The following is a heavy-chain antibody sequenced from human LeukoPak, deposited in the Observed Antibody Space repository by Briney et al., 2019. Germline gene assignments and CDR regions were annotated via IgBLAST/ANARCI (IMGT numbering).Heavy chain of an antibody. CDR3: ARRRKMGYYFDY. CDR1: GGSFSGYY. Sequence: SETLSLTCAVYGGSFSGYYWSWIRQPPGKGLEWIGEINHSGSTNYNPSLKSRVTISVDTSKNQFSLKLSSVTAADTAVYYCARRRKMGYYFDYWGQGTLVTVSS. CDR2: INHSGST. V-gene: IGHV4-34*01. D-gene: IGHD5-24*01. J-gene: IGHJ4*02.